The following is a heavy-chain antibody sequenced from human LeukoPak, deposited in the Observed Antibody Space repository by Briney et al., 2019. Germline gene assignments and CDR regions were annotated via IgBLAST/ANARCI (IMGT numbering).Heavy chain of an antibody. CDR2: ISYDGSNK. D-gene: IGHD2-2*01. Sequence: GGSLRLSCAASGFTFISYGMHWVRQAPGKGLEWVAVISYDGSNKYYADSVKGRFTISRDNSKNTLYLQMNSLRAEDTAVYYCAIIPRGYCSSTSCPSYYGMDVWGKGTTVTVSS. J-gene: IGHJ6*04. V-gene: IGHV3-30*03. CDR3: AIIPRGYCSSTSCPSYYGMDV. CDR1: GFTFISYG.